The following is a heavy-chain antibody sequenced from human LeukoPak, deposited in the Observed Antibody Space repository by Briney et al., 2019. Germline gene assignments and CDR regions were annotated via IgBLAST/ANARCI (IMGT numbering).Heavy chain of an antibody. D-gene: IGHD3-22*01. CDR3: ARGTDDSNFDY. V-gene: IGHV3-7*01. Sequence: GGSLRLSCAASGFTFSSYWMSWVRQAPGKGLEWVANIKQDGSEKYYVDSVKGRFTIPRDNAKNSLYLQMNSLRAEDTAVYYCARGTDDSNFDYWGQGTLVTVSS. J-gene: IGHJ4*02. CDR2: IKQDGSEK. CDR1: GFTFSSYW.